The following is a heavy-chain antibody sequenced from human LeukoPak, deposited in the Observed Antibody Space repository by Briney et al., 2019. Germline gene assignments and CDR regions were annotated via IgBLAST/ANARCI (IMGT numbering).Heavy chain of an antibody. D-gene: IGHD3-22*01. CDR1: GYTLTELS. Sequence: ASVKVSCKVSGYTLTELSMHWVRQAAGKGLEWIGSLDPEYGETIDAQKFQGGVTMTEATSTHTPYLQLSSLRSEATAGYYCPTYSPAAKYYDSSGFGAFDIWGQGTMVTVSS. J-gene: IGHJ3*02. CDR3: PTYSPAAKYYDSSGFGAFDI. V-gene: IGHV1-24*01. CDR2: LDPEYGET.